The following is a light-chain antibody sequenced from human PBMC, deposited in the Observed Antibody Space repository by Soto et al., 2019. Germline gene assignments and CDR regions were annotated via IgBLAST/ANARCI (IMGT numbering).Light chain of an antibody. V-gene: IGKV3-15*01. J-gene: IGKJ5*01. CDR1: QSVTSN. CDR2: GIS. Sequence: EIVMTQSPATLSVSPGERATLSCRASQSVTSNLAGYQQKPGQAPRILIYGISTRATGISARFSGSGSGTEFTLTISSLQSEDFAVYYCQQHNKWPLTFGQGTRLENK. CDR3: QQHNKWPLT.